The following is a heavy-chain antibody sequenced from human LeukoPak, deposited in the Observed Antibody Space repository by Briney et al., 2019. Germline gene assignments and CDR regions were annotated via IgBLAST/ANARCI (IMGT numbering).Heavy chain of an antibody. Sequence: ASVKVSCKASGYTFTSYGISWVRQAPGQGLEWMGWISAYNGNTNYAQKLQGRVTMTTDTSTSTAYMELGSLRSDDTAVYYCARTENGYSSGWYGGGLVDYWGQGTLVTVSS. CDR1: GYTFTSYG. V-gene: IGHV1-18*01. CDR2: ISAYNGNT. J-gene: IGHJ4*02. CDR3: ARTENGYSSGWYGGGLVDY. D-gene: IGHD6-19*01.